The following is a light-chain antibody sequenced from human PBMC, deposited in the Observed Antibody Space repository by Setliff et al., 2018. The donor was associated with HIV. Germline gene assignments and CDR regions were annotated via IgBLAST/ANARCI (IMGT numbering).Light chain of an antibody. CDR2: YDS. V-gene: IGLV3-21*02. J-gene: IGLJ2*01. CDR3: QVWDSSTDHII. CDR1: NIGAKG. Sequence: SYELTQPPSVSVSPGQTARITCGGNNIGAKGVHWYQQKPGQAPVLVIYYDSDRPSGVPERFSGSNSGNTATLTISRVEAGDEADYYCQVWDSSTDHIIFGGGTK.